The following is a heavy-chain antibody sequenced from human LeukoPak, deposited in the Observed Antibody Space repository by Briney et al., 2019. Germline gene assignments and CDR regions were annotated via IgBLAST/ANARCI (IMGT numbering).Heavy chain of an antibody. V-gene: IGHV3-23*01. D-gene: IGHD3-10*01. CDR2: SSSGGAT. J-gene: IGHJ3*02. CDR1: GFTFSNYA. CDR3: VKDRNVLLWFGELLSAFDI. Sequence: GGSLRLSCVASGFTFSNYAMSWVRQAPGKGLEWVSISSSGGATYYADSVKGRFTISRDNSKNTLYLQMNSLRAEDTAVYYCVKDRNVLLWFGELLSAFDIWGQGTMVAVSS.